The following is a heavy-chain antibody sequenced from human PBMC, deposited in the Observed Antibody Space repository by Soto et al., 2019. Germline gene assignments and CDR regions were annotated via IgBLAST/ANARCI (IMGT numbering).Heavy chain of an antibody. CDR1: GFTFSSYG. J-gene: IGHJ4*02. CDR2: VWNDGSHR. V-gene: IGHV3-33*01. CDR3: AREEGDFGVELVMRRPLAY. Sequence: GGSLRLSCAASGFTFSSYGMHWVRQAPGKGLEWVALVWNDGSHRYHADSVKGRLTISRDNSRNTVFLDMNSLRAEDTAVYYCAREEGDFGVELVMRRPLAYWGPGTLVTVSS. D-gene: IGHD3-3*01.